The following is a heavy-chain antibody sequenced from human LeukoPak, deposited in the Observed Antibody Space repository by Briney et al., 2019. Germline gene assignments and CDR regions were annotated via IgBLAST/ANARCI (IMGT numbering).Heavy chain of an antibody. V-gene: IGHV4-59*01. D-gene: IGHD5-24*01. CDR2: IYYSGST. J-gene: IGHJ4*02. CDR1: GGSISSYY. CDR3: AREGRDGYFDY. Sequence: SETLSFTCTVSGGSISSYYWSWIRQPPGKGLEWIGYIYYSGSTNYNPSLKSRVTISVDTSKNQFSLKLSSVTAADTAVYYCAREGRDGYFDYWGQETLVTVSS.